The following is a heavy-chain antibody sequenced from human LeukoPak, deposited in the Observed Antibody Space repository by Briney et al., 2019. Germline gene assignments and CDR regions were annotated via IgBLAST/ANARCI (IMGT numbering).Heavy chain of an antibody. J-gene: IGHJ5*02. CDR2: INPNSGGT. D-gene: IGHD4-17*01. CDR1: GYTFTGYY. CDR3: ARVYGDYGVNWFDP. Sequence: ASVKVSCKASGYTFTGYYMHWVRQAPGHGLEWMGWINPNSGGTNHAQKFQGRVTMTRDTSISTAYMELSRLRSDDTAVYYCARVYGDYGVNWFDPWGQGTLVTVSS. V-gene: IGHV1-2*02.